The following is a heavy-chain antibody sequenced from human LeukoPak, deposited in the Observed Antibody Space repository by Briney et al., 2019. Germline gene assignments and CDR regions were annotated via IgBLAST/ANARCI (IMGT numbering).Heavy chain of an antibody. V-gene: IGHV3-23*01. CDR2: ISGSGGST. J-gene: IGHJ4*02. D-gene: IGHD3-16*01. CDR3: AKDGGGDFDY. Sequence: GGSLRLSCGASGFTFSSHAMSWVRQARGKGLEWVSAISGSGGSTYYADSVKGRFTISSDNSKNTLYLQMNNLRAEDRAVYYCAKDGGGDFDYWGQGTLVTVSS. CDR1: GFTFSSHA.